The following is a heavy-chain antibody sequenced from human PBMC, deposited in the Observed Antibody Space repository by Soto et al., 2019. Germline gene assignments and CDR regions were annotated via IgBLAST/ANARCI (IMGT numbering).Heavy chain of an antibody. CDR1: GDSVSNSGYY. J-gene: IGHJ4*02. CDR3: ARTASVFDY. V-gene: IGHV4-39*01. CDR2: VSFSGSK. Sequence: SETLSLTCTVSGDSVSNSGYYWGWIRQSPGKRLEWIGSVSFSGSKYYNPSLRSRVTFSVDTSKTLISLKLRSVTPEDTAVYYCARTASVFDYWGQGTQVTVSS.